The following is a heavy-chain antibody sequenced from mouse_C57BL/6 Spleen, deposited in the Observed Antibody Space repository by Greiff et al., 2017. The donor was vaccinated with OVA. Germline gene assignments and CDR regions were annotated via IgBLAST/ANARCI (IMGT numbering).Heavy chain of an antibody. V-gene: IGHV3-6*01. CDR3: ARGDWDLAY. J-gene: IGHJ3*01. CDR2: ISYDGSN. D-gene: IGHD4-1*01. Sequence: DVKLQESGPGLVKPSQSLSLTCSVTGYSITSGYYWNWIRQFPGNKLEWMGYISYDGSNNYNPSLKNRISITRDTSKNQFFLKLNSVTTEDTATYYCARGDWDLAYWGQGTLVTVSA. CDR1: GYSITSGYY.